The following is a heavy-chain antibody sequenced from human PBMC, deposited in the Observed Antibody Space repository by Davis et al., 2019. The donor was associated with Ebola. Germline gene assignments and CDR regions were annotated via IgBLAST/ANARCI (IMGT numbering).Heavy chain of an antibody. CDR3: ARQGKYSSGWYHWYFDL. D-gene: IGHD6-19*01. CDR1: GYSFTSYW. V-gene: IGHV5-51*01. J-gene: IGHJ2*01. CDR2: IYPGDSDT. Sequence: GESLKISCKGSGYSFTSYWIGWVRQMPGKGLEWMGIIYPGDSDTRYSPSFQGQVTISADKSISTAYLQWSSLKASDTAMYYCARQGKYSSGWYHWYFDLWGRGTLVTVSS.